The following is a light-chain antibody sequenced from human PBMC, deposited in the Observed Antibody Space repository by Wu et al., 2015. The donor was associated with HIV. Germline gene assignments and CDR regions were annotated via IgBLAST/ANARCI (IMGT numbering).Light chain of an antibody. CDR2: DTS. J-gene: IGKJ5*01. V-gene: IGKV3-11*01. CDR1: QILGRF. Sequence: EIVLTQSPVTLSLSPGERATLSCRANQILGRFLAWYQRKPGQSPRLLIYDTSTRATGIPARFSGSASGTDYTLTISSLEPEDSAIYYCQQRTNWPLISFGPGTRLEIK. CDR3: QQRTNWPLIS.